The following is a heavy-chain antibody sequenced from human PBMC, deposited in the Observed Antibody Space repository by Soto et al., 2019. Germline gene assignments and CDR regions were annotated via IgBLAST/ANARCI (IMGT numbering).Heavy chain of an antibody. Sequence: PGESLKISCKGSGYSFTSYWIGGVRQMPGKGLEWMGIIYPGDPDTRYSPSFQGQVTISADKSISTAYLQWSSLKASDTAMYYCARQPPAPAALWFGELSYAGDHYGMDVWGQGTTVTVSS. V-gene: IGHV5-51*01. CDR3: ARQPPAPAALWFGELSYAGDHYGMDV. J-gene: IGHJ6*02. CDR2: IYPGDPDT. CDR1: GYSFTSYW. D-gene: IGHD3-10*01.